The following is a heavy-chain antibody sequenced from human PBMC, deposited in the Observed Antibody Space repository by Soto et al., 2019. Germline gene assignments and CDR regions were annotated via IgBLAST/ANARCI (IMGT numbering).Heavy chain of an antibody. CDR3: ARDGSYYDFWSGYYSKGLIVYMDV. CDR2: ISSSSSTI. CDR1: GFTFSSYS. Sequence: GGSLRLSCAASGFTFSSYSMNWVRQAPGKGLEWVSYISSSSSTIYYADSVKGRFTISRDNAKNSLYLQMNSLRDEDTAVYYCARDGSYYDFWSGYYSKGLIVYMDVWGQGTTVTVSS. V-gene: IGHV3-48*02. D-gene: IGHD3-3*01. J-gene: IGHJ6*02.